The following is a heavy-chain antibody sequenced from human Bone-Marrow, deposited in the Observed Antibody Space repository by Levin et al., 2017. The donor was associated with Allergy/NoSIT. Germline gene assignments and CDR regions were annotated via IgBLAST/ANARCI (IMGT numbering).Heavy chain of an antibody. CDR2: INQDGSER. V-gene: IGHV3-7*01. J-gene: IGHJ5*02. CDR1: GFTFSDYW. D-gene: IGHD6-19*01. Sequence: GGSLRLSCEASGFTFSDYWMNWVRQAPGKGLEWVANINQDGSERYYVDSVKGRFTISRDNAQKSLFLQLNSLGPEDTALYYCARDHSVGAGAAVAVEWFDPWGQGTLVTVSP. CDR3: ARDHSVGAGAAVAVEWFDP.